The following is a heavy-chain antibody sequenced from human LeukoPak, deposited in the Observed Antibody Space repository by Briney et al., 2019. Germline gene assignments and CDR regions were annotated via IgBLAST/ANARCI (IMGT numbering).Heavy chain of an antibody. V-gene: IGHV4-39*01. CDR3: ARLLYGSGSYSNIFDS. CDR2: VYYSGST. J-gene: IGHJ4*02. D-gene: IGHD3-10*01. CDR1: GGSISSSSYY. Sequence: SETLSLTCTVSGGSISSSSYYWGWIRQPPGKGLEWIGNVYYSGSTYYNPPLKSRVTISVDTSKNQFSLKLSSVTAADTAVYYCARLLYGSGSYSNIFDSWGQGTLVTVSS.